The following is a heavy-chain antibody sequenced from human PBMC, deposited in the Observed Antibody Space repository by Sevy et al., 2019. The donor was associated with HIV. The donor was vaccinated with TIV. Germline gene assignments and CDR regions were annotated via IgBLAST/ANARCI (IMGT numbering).Heavy chain of an antibody. CDR2: INHSGST. V-gene: IGHV4-34*01. D-gene: IGHD6-13*01. J-gene: IGHJ5*02. Sequence: SETLSLTCAVYGGSFSGYYWSWIRQPPGKGLEWIGEINHSGSTNYNPSLKSRVTISVDTSKNQFSLKLSSVTAANTAVYYCARGRNFIAAAGRLFWFDPWGQGTLVTVSS. CDR1: GGSFSGYY. CDR3: ARGRNFIAAAGRLFWFDP.